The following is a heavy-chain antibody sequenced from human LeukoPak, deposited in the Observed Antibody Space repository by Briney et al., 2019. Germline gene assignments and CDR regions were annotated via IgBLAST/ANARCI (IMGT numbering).Heavy chain of an antibody. V-gene: IGHV3-11*01. CDR2: ISSSGSTI. Sequence: GGSLRLSCAASGFTFSDYYMSWIRQAPGKGLEWVSYISSSGSTIYYADSVKGRFTISRDNAKNSLYLQVNSLRAEDTAVYYCARATTIPKREDYFDYWGRGTLVTVSS. J-gene: IGHJ4*02. D-gene: IGHD5-24*01. CDR1: GFTFSDYY. CDR3: ARATTIPKREDYFDY.